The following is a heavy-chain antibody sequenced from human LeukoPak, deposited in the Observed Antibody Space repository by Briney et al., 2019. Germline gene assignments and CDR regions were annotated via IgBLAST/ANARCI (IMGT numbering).Heavy chain of an antibody. CDR3: ARRSYYDSSGYYHGPYYFDY. Sequence: GESLKISCKGSGYSFTSYWIGWVHQMPGKGLEWMGIIYPGDSDTRYSPSFQGQVTISADKSISTAYLQWSSLKASDTAMYYCARRSYYDSSGYYHGPYYFDYWGQGTLVTVSS. CDR1: GYSFTSYW. V-gene: IGHV5-51*07. D-gene: IGHD3-22*01. CDR2: IYPGDSDT. J-gene: IGHJ4*02.